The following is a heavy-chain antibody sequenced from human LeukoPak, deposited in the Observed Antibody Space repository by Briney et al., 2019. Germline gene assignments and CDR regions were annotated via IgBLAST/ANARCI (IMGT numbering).Heavy chain of an antibody. D-gene: IGHD5-12*01. V-gene: IGHV1-69*04. J-gene: IGHJ4*02. CDR1: GGTFSSYA. CDR3: ARVRVATMVLAIDY. CDR2: IIPILGIA. Sequence: GASVKVSCKASGGTFSSYAISWVRQAPGQGLEWMGRIIPILGIANYAQKFQGRVTITADKSTSTAYMELSSLRSEDTAVYYCARVRVATMVLAIDYWGQGTLVTVSS.